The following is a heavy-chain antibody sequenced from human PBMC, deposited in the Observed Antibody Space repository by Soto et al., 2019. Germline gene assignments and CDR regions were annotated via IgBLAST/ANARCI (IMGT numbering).Heavy chain of an antibody. D-gene: IGHD1-1*01. CDR1: GYTFTSYG. J-gene: IGHJ6*02. CDR3: ARVRNDPNFYYYYYGMDV. CDR2: ISAYNGNT. V-gene: IGHV1-18*04. Sequence: EASVKVSCKASGYTFTSYGISWVRQAPGQGLEWMGWISAYNGNTNYAQKLQGRVTMTTDTSTSTAYMELRSLRSDDTAVYYCARVRNDPNFYYYYYGMDVWGQGTTVTVSS.